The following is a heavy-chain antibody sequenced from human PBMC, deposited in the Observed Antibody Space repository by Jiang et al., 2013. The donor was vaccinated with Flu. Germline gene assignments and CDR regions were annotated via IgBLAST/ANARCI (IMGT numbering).Heavy chain of an antibody. Sequence: GPGLVKPSETLSLTCTVSGDSISSYYWSWIRQSPGKGLEWIGWIYNSGNTKTNPSLKSRVSISVDTSKNQFSLKLRSVTTADTAVYYCARESGIAAAGNLDFWGQGTPV. CDR1: GDSISSYY. CDR3: ARESGIAAAGNLDF. J-gene: IGHJ4*02. V-gene: IGHV4-59*01. CDR2: IYNSGNT. D-gene: IGHD6-13*01.